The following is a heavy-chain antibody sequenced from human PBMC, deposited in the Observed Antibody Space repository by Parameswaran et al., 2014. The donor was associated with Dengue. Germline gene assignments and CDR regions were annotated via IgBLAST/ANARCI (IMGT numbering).Heavy chain of an antibody. J-gene: IGHJ6*02. Sequence: WVRQAPGQGLEWMGWMNPNSGNTGYAQKFQGRVTMTRNTSISTAYMELSSLRSEDTAVYYCASTPYSSSWYVSGDYYYYGMDVWGQGTTVTVSS. V-gene: IGHV1-8*01. D-gene: IGHD6-13*01. CDR2: MNPNSGNT. CDR3: ASTPYSSSWYVSGDYYYYGMDV.